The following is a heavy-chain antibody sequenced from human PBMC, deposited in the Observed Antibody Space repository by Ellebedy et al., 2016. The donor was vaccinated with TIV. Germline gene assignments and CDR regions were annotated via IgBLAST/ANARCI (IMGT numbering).Heavy chain of an antibody. V-gene: IGHV4-61*03. CDR3: TYGINSDAFDI. Sequence: SETLSLTXTVSGASVSRRSYSWSWIRQSPGKGLEWLGYIYSSGRTKYNPSLKSRLTISADTSKKHFSLRLNSATAADTAVYYCTYGINSDAFDIWGQGTLVTVSS. D-gene: IGHD3-10*01. CDR2: IYSSGRT. CDR1: GASVSRRSYS. J-gene: IGHJ3*02.